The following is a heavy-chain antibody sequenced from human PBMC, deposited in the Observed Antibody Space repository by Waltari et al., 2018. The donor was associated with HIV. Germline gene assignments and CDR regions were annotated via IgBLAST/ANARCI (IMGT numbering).Heavy chain of an antibody. D-gene: IGHD6-13*01. CDR2: IIPIFGTA. Sequence: QVQLVQSGAEVKKPGSSVKVSCKASGGTFSSYAISWVRQAPGQGLEWMGGIIPIFGTANYAQKFQGRVTITADESTSTAYMELSSLRSEDTAVYYCARAGPAEAAAGTDYGMDVWGQGTTVTVSS. CDR3: ARAGPAEAAAGTDYGMDV. CDR1: GGTFSSYA. V-gene: IGHV1-69*01. J-gene: IGHJ6*02.